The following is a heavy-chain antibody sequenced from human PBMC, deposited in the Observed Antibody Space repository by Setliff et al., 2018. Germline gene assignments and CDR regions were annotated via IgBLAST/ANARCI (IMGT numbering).Heavy chain of an antibody. J-gene: IGHJ4*02. D-gene: IGHD2-8*02. Sequence: GGSLRLSCAASGFTLNNYAMSWVRQAPGKGLEWVSIISASGGTTYYADSVKGRFTISRDNSKNTLYVQMNSLRAEDAAIYYCARRGGTAGAPHVYFDYWGQGTLVTVSS. V-gene: IGHV3-23*01. CDR1: GFTLNNYA. CDR2: ISASGGTT. CDR3: ARRGGTAGAPHVYFDY.